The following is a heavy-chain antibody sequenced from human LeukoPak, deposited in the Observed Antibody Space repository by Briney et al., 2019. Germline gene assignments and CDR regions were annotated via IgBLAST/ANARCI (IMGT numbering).Heavy chain of an antibody. CDR1: GFTFSSYS. Sequence: PGGSLRLSCAASGFTFSSYSMNWVRQAPGKGLEWVSSISSSSSYIYYADSVKGRFTISRDNAKNSLYLQMNSLRAEDTAVYYCARGGYSSSWYPPPWFDPWGQGTLATVSS. D-gene: IGHD6-13*01. V-gene: IGHV3-21*01. J-gene: IGHJ5*02. CDR3: ARGGYSSSWYPPPWFDP. CDR2: ISSSSSYI.